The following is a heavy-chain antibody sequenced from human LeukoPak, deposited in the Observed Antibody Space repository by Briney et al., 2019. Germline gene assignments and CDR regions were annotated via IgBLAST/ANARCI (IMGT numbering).Heavy chain of an antibody. J-gene: IGHJ4*02. CDR2: IYYSGST. CDR3: ARALRRDGYNTFFDY. V-gene: IGHV4-59*01. CDR1: GGSISSYY. D-gene: IGHD5-24*01. Sequence: SETLSLTCTVSGGSISSYYWSWIRQPPGKGLEWIGYIYYSGSTNYNPSLKSRVTISVDTSKNQFSLKLSSVTAADTAVYYCARALRRDGYNTFFDYWGQGTLVTVSS.